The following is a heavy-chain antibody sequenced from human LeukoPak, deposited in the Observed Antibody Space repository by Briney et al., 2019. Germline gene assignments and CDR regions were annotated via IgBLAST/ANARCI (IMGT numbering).Heavy chain of an antibody. CDR2: IIPIFGTA. CDR1: GGTFSSYA. CDR3: AGEEYYYDSSGYTGLGY. V-gene: IGHV1-69*01. Sequence: SVKVSCKASGGTFSSYAISWVRQAPGQGLEWMGGIIPIFGTANYAQKFQGRVTITADGSTSTAYMELSSLRSEDTAVYYCAGEEYYYDSSGYTGLGYWGQGTLVTVSS. D-gene: IGHD3-22*01. J-gene: IGHJ4*02.